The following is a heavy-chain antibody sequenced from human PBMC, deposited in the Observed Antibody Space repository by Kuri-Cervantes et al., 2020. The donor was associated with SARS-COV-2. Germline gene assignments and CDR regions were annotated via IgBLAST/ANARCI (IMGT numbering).Heavy chain of an antibody. CDR1: GFTFGDYA. D-gene: IGHD4-17*01. J-gene: IGHJ6*02. V-gene: IGHV3-49*04. Sequence: GGSLRLSCTASGFTFGDYAMSWVRQAPGKGLEWVGFIRSKAYGGTTEYAASVKGRFTISRDDSKSIAYLQMNSLKTEDTAVYYCSRVSAVTRVDVWGQGTTVTVSS. CDR2: IRSKAYGGTT. CDR3: SRVSAVTRVDV.